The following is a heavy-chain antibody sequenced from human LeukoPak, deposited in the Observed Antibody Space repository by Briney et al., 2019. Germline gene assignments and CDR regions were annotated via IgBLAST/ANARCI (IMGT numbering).Heavy chain of an antibody. CDR2: IKSKTDGGTT. CDR3: TTGYTWNYGDFDY. Sequence: GGSLRLSCAASGFTFSNAWMSWVRQAPGKGLEWVGRIKSKTDGGTTDYAAPVKGRFTISRDDSNNTLYLQMNNLKAEDTAMYYCTTGYTWNYGDFDYWGQGTLVPVSS. CDR1: GFTFSNAW. D-gene: IGHD1-7*01. V-gene: IGHV3-15*01. J-gene: IGHJ4*02.